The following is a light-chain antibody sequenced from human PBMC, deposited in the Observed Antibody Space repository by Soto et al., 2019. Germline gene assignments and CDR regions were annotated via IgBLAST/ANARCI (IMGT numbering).Light chain of an antibody. CDR1: SSDIGAYNF. CDR2: DVN. V-gene: IGLV2-14*03. CDR3: TSWTTSPTMI. J-gene: IGLJ2*01. Sequence: QSALTQPASVSGSPGQSITVSCTGPSSDIGAYNFVSWYQQHPGKAPKLMLYDVNIRPSGVSNRFSGSKSGNTASLTISGLQAEDEADYYCTSWTTSPTMIFGGGTKRTVL.